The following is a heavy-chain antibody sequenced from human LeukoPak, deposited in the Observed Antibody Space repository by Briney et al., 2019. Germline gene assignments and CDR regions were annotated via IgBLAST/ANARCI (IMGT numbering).Heavy chain of an antibody. V-gene: IGHV4-59*01. D-gene: IGHD3-3*01. J-gene: IGHJ6*02. CDR2: IYYSGST. CDR1: GGSISSYY. Sequence: PSETLSLTCTVSGGSISSYYWSWIRQPPGKGLEWIGYIYYSGSTNYNPSLKSRVTISVDTSKNQFSLKLSSVTAADTAVYYCARGYYDFWSGYYSPPSYYYGMDVWGQGTMVTVSS. CDR3: ARGYYDFWSGYYSPPSYYYGMDV.